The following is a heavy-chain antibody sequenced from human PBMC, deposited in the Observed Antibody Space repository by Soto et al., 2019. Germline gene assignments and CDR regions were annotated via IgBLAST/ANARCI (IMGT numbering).Heavy chain of an antibody. V-gene: IGHV4-31*03. CDR3: ARETLSSSSWYDWFDP. CDR2: IYYSGST. J-gene: IGHJ5*02. D-gene: IGHD6-13*01. Sequence: SETLSLTCTVSGGSISSGGYYWSWIRQHPGKGLEWIGYIYYSGSTYYNPSLKSRVTISVDTSKNQFSLKLSSVTAADTAVYYCARETLSSSSWYDWFDPWGQGTLVTVSS. CDR1: GGSISSGGYY.